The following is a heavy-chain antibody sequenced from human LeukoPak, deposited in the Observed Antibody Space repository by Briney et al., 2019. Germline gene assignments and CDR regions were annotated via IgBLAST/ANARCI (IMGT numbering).Heavy chain of an antibody. D-gene: IGHD3-16*01. CDR1: GFTFSSYS. CDR3: ARDLASNDYVWGSSVVAYYYYYGMDV. Sequence: PGGSLRLSCAASGFTFSSYSMNWVRQAPGKGLEWVSSISSSSSYIYYADSVKGRFTISRDNAKNSLYLQMNSLRAEDTAVYYCARDLASNDYVWGSSVVAYYYYYGMDVWGQGTTVTVSS. J-gene: IGHJ6*02. V-gene: IGHV3-21*01. CDR2: ISSSSSYI.